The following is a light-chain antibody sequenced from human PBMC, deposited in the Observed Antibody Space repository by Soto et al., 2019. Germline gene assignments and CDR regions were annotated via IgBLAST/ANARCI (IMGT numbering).Light chain of an antibody. CDR1: SSDVGVYKY. CDR2: EVS. Sequence: QSALTQPPSASGSPGQSVTISCTGTSSDVGVYKYVSWYQQHPGKAPKLMIYEVSKRPSGVPDRFSGSKSGNTASLTVSGLQAEDEADYYCSSFAGNNNLVFGGGTQLTVL. V-gene: IGLV2-8*01. CDR3: SSFAGNNNLV. J-gene: IGLJ2*01.